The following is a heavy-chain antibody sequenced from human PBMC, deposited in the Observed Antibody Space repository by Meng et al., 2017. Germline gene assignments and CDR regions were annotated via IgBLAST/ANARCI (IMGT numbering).Heavy chain of an antibody. Sequence: GESLKISCAASGFTFSSYAMHWVRQAPGKGLEWVAVISYDGSNKYYADSVKGRFTISRDNSKNTLYLQMNSLRAEDTAVYYCARDADYADYYGMEVGGPGTTVTVSS. CDR3: ARDADYADYYGMEV. CDR1: GFTFSSYA. J-gene: IGHJ6*01. D-gene: IGHD4-17*01. CDR2: ISYDGSNK. V-gene: IGHV3-30*04.